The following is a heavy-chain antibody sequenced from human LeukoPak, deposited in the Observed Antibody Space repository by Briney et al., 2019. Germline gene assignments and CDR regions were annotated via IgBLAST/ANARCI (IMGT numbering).Heavy chain of an antibody. Sequence: GGSLRLSCAASGFTFSRFWMSWVRQAPGKGLEWMANIKQDGSEKYYVDSVKGRFTISRDNSKNTLYLQMNSLRAKDTAVYYCAKSGLNRFDYWGQGTLVTVSS. V-gene: IGHV3-7*03. CDR2: IKQDGSEK. J-gene: IGHJ4*02. CDR3: AKSGLNRFDY. D-gene: IGHD2-15*01. CDR1: GFTFSRFW.